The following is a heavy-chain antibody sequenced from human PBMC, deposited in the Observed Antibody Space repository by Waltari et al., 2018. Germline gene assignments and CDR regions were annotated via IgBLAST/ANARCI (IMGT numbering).Heavy chain of an antibody. J-gene: IGHJ4*02. D-gene: IGHD1-1*01. CDR1: GYTFTSYY. CDR3: ARKRFDY. Sequence: QVQLVQSGAEVKKPGASVKVSCKASGYTFTSYYMHWVRQAPGQGLEWLGIINPSGGSTSYAQKFQGRVTITRDTSASTAYMELSSLRSEATAVYYCARKRFDYWGQGTLVTVSS. V-gene: IGHV1-46*01. CDR2: INPSGGST.